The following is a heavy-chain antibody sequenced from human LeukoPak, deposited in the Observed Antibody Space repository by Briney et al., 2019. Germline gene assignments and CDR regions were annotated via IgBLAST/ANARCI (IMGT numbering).Heavy chain of an antibody. CDR1: GGSFSGYY. Sequence: PSETLSLTCAVYGGSFSGYYWSWIRQPPGKGLEWIGEINHSGRTNYNPSLKSRVTISVDTSKNQFSLKLSSVTAADTAVYYCARLPTVTFFDYWGQGTLVTVSS. CDR2: INHSGRT. V-gene: IGHV4-34*01. D-gene: IGHD4-17*01. CDR3: ARLPTVTFFDY. J-gene: IGHJ4*02.